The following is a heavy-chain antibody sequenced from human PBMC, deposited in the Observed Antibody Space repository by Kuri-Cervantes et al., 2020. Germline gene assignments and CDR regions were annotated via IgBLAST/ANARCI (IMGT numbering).Heavy chain of an antibody. CDR1: GYNFANYW. CDR2: IYPGDSDT. J-gene: IGHJ4*02. D-gene: IGHD3-10*01. V-gene: IGHV5-51*01. CDR3: ARSQSGASAGGFDY. Sequence: GGSLRLSCKGSGYNFANYWIGWVRPMPGKGREWMGIIYPGDSDTRYSPSFQGQVTISADKSISTAYLQWSSLKASDTAMYYCARSQSGASAGGFDYWSQGTLVTVSS.